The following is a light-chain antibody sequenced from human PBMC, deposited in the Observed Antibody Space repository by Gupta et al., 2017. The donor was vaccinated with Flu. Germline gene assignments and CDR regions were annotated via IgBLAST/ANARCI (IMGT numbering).Light chain of an antibody. V-gene: IGKV3-15*01. CDR3: QQLNTWPFA. CDR2: DAS. Sequence: TQSPTSLSVSPGDLTTLSCRARQKVGVDLGWYQQKPGQPPRHLIYDASFRATGVPARFTASGSGTDFTLTISSLQSEDFAVYSCQQLNTWPFAFGQGTPLDIK. CDR1: QKVGVD. J-gene: IGKJ5*01.